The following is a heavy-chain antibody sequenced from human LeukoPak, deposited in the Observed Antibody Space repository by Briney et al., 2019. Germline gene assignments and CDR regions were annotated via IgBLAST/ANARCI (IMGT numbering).Heavy chain of an antibody. J-gene: IGHJ6*02. CDR2: INHSGST. Sequence: SETLSLTCAVYGGSFGGYYWSWIRQPPGKGLEWIGEINHSGSTNYNPSLKSRVTISVDTSKNQFSLKLSSVTAADTAVYYCARILVLGSTSLKYYYGMDVWGQGTTVTVSS. D-gene: IGHD2-2*01. CDR3: ARILVLGSTSLKYYYGMDV. V-gene: IGHV4-34*01. CDR1: GGSFGGYY.